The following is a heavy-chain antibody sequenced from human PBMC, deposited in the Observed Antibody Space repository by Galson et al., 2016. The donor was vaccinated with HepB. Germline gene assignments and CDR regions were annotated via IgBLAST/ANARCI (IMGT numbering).Heavy chain of an antibody. CDR2: IYQNGHT. CDR1: GASITSGGYY. J-gene: IGHJ5*02. V-gene: IGHV4-31*03. CDR3: ARGLSSTRGNWFDP. D-gene: IGHD5/OR15-5a*01. Sequence: TLSLTCTVSGASITSGGYYWNWIRQLPGKGLEWIGYIYQNGHTTYNPSLKSRVTISVATSKSQFSLKVTSLTAADTAVYYCARGLSSTRGNWFDPWGQGTQVTVSP.